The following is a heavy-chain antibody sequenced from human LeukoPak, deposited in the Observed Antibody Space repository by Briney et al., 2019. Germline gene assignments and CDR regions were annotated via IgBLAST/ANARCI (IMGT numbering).Heavy chain of an antibody. V-gene: IGHV4-34*01. D-gene: IGHD3-22*01. CDR2: INHSGST. CDR3: ARGANFDSSAYSYYYSGMDV. Sequence: SETLSLTCAVYGGSFSGSYWNWIRQPPGKGLEWIGEINHSGSTKYNPSLKSRVTVSVDTSKNQFSLKLSSATAADTAVYYCARGANFDSSAYSYYYSGMDVWGQGTTVTVSS. CDR1: GGSFSGSY. J-gene: IGHJ6*02.